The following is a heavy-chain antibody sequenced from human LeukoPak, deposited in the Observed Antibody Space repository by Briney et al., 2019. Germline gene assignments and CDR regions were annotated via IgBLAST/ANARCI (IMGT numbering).Heavy chain of an antibody. D-gene: IGHD1-14*01. CDR1: GFTFSSYA. J-gene: IGHJ6*02. V-gene: IGHV3-23*01. Sequence: GGSLRLSCAASGFTFSSYAMSWVRQAPGKGLEWVSAISGSGGSTYYADSVKGRFTISRDNSKNALYLQMNSLRAEDTAVYYCAKGAGVGYYYYGMDVWGQGTTVTVSS. CDR3: AKGAGVGYYYYGMDV. CDR2: ISGSGGST.